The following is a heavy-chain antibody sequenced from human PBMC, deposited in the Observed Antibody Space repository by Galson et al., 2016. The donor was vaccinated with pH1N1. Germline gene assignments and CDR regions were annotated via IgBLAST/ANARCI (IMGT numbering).Heavy chain of an antibody. CDR2: INPRTGDT. CDR1: GYTFNSYY. J-gene: IGHJ4*02. Sequence: SVKVSCKASGYTFNSYYVHWVRQAPGQGLEWMGWINPRTGDTSYVQKFQGRVTMTRDTSIGTVYMQPSSLRSDDTAVYYCARVLRTTVFDYWGQGTLVTVSS. CDR3: ARVLRTTVFDY. D-gene: IGHD4-17*01. V-gene: IGHV1-2*02.